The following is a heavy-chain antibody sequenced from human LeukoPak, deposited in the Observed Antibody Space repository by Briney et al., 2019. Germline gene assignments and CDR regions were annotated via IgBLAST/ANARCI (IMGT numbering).Heavy chain of an antibody. CDR3: ARGDNYDSGADYFDY. D-gene: IGHD3-22*01. Sequence: SETLSLTCTVSGGSISSYYWSWIRQPAGKGLEWIGRIYTSGSTSYNPPFKSRITISIDTSKNQFYLRLSSVTAADTAVYFCARGDNYDSGADYFDYWGQGTLVTVSS. CDR1: GGSISSYY. V-gene: IGHV4-4*07. J-gene: IGHJ4*02. CDR2: IYTSGST.